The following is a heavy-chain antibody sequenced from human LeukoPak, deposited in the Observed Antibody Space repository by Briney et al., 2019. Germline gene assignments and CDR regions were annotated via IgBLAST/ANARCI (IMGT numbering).Heavy chain of an antibody. CDR2: ISSSSSTI. Sequence: PGGSLRLSCAASGFTFSSYSMNWVRQAPGKGLEWVSYISSSSSTIYYADSVKGRFTISRDNSKNTLYLQMNSLRAEDTAVYYCARVMYDFWSGYYSGTDAFDIWGQGTMVTVSS. J-gene: IGHJ3*02. CDR1: GFTFSSYS. V-gene: IGHV3-48*01. CDR3: ARVMYDFWSGYYSGTDAFDI. D-gene: IGHD3-3*01.